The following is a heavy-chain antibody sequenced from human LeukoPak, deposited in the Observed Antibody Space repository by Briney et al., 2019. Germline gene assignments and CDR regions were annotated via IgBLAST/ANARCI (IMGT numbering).Heavy chain of an antibody. Sequence: GGSLRLSCGVSGFTFNSYSMNWVRPAPGKGLEWVASIIGSGSEMFYADSLKGRFTISRDNSENSLYLQMNSLRVEDTAVYYCAKVQSDIVGAMFFAFDVWGQGTMVSVSS. J-gene: IGHJ3*01. V-gene: IGHV3-21*06. CDR3: AKVQSDIVGAMFFAFDV. D-gene: IGHD1-26*01. CDR2: IIGSGSEM. CDR1: GFTFNSYS.